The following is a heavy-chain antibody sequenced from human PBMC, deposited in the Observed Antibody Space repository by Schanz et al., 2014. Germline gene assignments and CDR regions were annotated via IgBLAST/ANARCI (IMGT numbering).Heavy chain of an antibody. Sequence: VQLLESGAEVKGPGASVKVSCKASGYSFTPFPIHWVRQAPGQRLEWMGWINAGTGNTEYSQKFQGRVTITRDTLASTAYMEVSSLRSEDTAVYYCARSGSSNWYCFDYWGQGTLVTVSS. CDR2: INAGTGNT. CDR3: ARSGSSNWYCFDY. CDR1: GYSFTPFP. V-gene: IGHV1-3*01. J-gene: IGHJ4*02. D-gene: IGHD6-13*01.